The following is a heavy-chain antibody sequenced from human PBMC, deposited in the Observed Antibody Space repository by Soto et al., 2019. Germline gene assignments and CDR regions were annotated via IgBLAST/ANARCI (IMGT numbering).Heavy chain of an antibody. CDR2: ISSSSSYI. J-gene: IGHJ6*03. Sequence: GESLKISCAASGFTFSSYSMNWVRQAPGKGLEWVSSISSSSSYIYYADSVKGRFTISRDNAKNSLYLQMNSLRAEDTAVYYCARGSGEYGDQLTHYYYYYYMDVWGKGTTVTVSS. D-gene: IGHD4-17*01. CDR1: GFTFSSYS. CDR3: ARGSGEYGDQLTHYYYYYYMDV. V-gene: IGHV3-21*01.